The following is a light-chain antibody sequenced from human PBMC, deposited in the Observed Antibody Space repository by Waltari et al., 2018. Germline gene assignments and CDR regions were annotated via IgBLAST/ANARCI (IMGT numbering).Light chain of an antibody. Sequence: SSDLTQDPSVSVALGQTVRLTCQGATPRRHYSSWYQQRPGQAPVLVLYGPGNRPSGIPDRFSGSTSGNTASLTITGAQAEDEADYYCHSRETFSTRLFGGGTRLTV. V-gene: IGLV3-19*01. CDR1: TPRRHY. CDR2: GPG. J-gene: IGLJ2*01. CDR3: HSRETFSTRL.